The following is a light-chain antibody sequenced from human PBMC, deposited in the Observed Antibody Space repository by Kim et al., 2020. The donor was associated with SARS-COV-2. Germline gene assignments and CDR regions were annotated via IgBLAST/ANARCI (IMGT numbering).Light chain of an antibody. Sequence: WSAGERAPLSCRASQSVSSYLAWYQQKPGQAPRLLIYDASNRATGIPARFSGSGSGTDFTLTISSLEPEDFAVYYCQQRSNWPITFGQGTRLEIK. CDR3: QQRSNWPIT. V-gene: IGKV3-11*01. CDR1: QSVSSY. J-gene: IGKJ5*01. CDR2: DAS.